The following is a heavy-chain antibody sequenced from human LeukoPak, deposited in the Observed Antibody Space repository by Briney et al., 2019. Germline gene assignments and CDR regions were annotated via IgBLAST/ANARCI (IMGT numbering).Heavy chain of an antibody. CDR1: GFTFSSYE. V-gene: IGHV3-48*03. D-gene: IGHD3-22*01. CDR3: AKDVPAENHSYDSSGYYYSPGDY. CDR2: ISSSGSTI. J-gene: IGHJ4*02. Sequence: GGSLRLSCAAAGFTFSSYEMNWVRQAPGKGLELVSYISSSGSTIYYADSVKGRFTISKDNAKNSLYLQMNRLRAEDTAVYYCAKDVPAENHSYDSSGYYYSPGDYWGQGTLVTVS.